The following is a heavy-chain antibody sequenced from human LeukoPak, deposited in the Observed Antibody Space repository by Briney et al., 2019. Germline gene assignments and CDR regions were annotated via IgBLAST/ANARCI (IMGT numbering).Heavy chain of an antibody. Sequence: PSETLSLTCTVSGGSIRSDDYYWGWIRQPPGKGLEWIGYIYYSGSTSYNPSLKSRVTISVDTSKNQFSLKLSSVTAADTAVYYCARFDSSSFDAFDIWGQGAMVTVSS. J-gene: IGHJ3*02. V-gene: IGHV4-61*08. CDR2: IYYSGST. D-gene: IGHD6-13*01. CDR1: GGSIRSDDYY. CDR3: ARFDSSSFDAFDI.